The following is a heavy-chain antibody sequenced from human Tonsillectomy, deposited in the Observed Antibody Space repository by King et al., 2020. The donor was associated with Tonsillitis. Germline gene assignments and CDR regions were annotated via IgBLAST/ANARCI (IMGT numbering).Heavy chain of an antibody. CDR3: VKEDIQYYFDF. J-gene: IGHJ4*02. V-gene: IGHV3-30*18. CDR1: GFTFSTYG. CDR2: VSSDGNKK. Sequence: QLVQSGGGVVQPGRSLRLSCAASGFTFSTYGMHWGRQAPGRGLEWVAIVSSDGNKKYYAESVKGRFTISRDNSKNTLYLQMDSLRSEDTALYYCVKEDIQYYFDFGGQGTLVTVAS.